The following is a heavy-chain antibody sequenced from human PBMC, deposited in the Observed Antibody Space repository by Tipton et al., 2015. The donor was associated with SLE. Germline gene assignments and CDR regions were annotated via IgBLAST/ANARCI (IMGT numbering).Heavy chain of an antibody. CDR1: GVSISSASYY. CDR3: ARDRRGWYFDL. V-gene: IGHV4-61*09. J-gene: IGHJ2*01. CDR2: IHSSGRT. D-gene: IGHD3-10*01. Sequence: TLSLTCTVSGVSISSASYYWNWIRQPAGKGLEWIAYIHSSGRTNYNPSLKSRLTIPVDTSKNQFSLKLSSVTAADTAVYYCARDRRGWYFDLWGRGTLVTVSS.